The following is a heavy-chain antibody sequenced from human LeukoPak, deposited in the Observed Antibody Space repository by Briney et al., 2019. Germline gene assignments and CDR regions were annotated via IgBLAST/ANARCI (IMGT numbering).Heavy chain of an antibody. CDR3: ARVKASSTSWTFDQ. CDR1: GGSTNSYD. D-gene: IGHD2-2*01. Sequence: SETLSLTCRVSGGSTNSYDWSWIRQSGGKGLEWIGRIYSSGSTVYNPSLNSRLTMSIDTSKNQFSLTLKSVTATDTAVYYCARVKASSTSWTFDQWGQGALVTVSS. J-gene: IGHJ4*02. V-gene: IGHV4-4*07. CDR2: IYSSGST.